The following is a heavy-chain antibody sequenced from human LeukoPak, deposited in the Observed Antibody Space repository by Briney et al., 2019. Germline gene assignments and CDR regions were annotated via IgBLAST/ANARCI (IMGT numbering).Heavy chain of an antibody. CDR3: ARRSYYDHFDY. J-gene: IGHJ4*02. CDR1: NGSSSSHY. CDR2: IYYSGST. D-gene: IGHD3-10*01. Sequence: PSETLSLTCTVSNGSSSSHYWSWIRQPPGKGLEWIGYIYYSGSTNYNPSLKSRVTISVDTSKNQFSLKLSSVTAADTSVYFCARRSYYDHFDYWGQGTLVTVSS. V-gene: IGHV4-59*11.